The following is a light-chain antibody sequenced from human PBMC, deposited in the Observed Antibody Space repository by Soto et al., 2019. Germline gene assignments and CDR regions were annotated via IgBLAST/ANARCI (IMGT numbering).Light chain of an antibody. CDR1: SGDVGRYNY. J-gene: IGLJ1*01. Sequence: QSVLTQPPSASGSPGQSVTISCIGTSGDVGRYNYVSWYQHHPGKAPKLIIYEVTKRPSGVPDRFSGSKSGNTASLTVSGLQADDEADYFCATWDTILNGFVFGTGTKVTVL. V-gene: IGLV2-8*01. CDR2: EVT. CDR3: ATWDTILNGFV.